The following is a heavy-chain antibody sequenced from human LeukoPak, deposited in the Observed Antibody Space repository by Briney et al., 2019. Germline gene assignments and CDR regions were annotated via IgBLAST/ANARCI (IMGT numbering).Heavy chain of an antibody. CDR3: ARQQANRRLWDH. Sequence: TSETLSFTCTVSGGSISSFYWSWIRQPPGKGLEWIAYIYYSGSTKYNPSLKSRVTISVDTSKNQFSLSLSSVTPADTAVYYCARQQANRRLWDHWGQGTLVTVSS. V-gene: IGHV4-59*01. J-gene: IGHJ4*02. CDR1: GGSISSFY. D-gene: IGHD6-13*01. CDR2: IYYSGST.